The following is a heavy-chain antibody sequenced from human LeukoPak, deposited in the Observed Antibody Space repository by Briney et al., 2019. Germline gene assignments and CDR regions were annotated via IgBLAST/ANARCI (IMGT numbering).Heavy chain of an antibody. D-gene: IGHD6-19*01. Sequence: GRSLRLSCAASGFTFDDYAMHWVRQAPGKGLEWVSGISWNSGSIGYADCVKGRFTFSRDNAKNSLYLQMNSLRAEDTALYYCAKDEDVNSSRRGLWLSRFGSNNLFQHWGQGTLVTVSS. CDR1: GFTFDDYA. CDR2: ISWNSGSI. CDR3: AKDEDVNSSRRGLWLSRFGSNNLFQH. V-gene: IGHV3-9*01. J-gene: IGHJ1*01.